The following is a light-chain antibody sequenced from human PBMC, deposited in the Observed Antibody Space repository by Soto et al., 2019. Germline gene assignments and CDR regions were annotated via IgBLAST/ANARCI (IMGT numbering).Light chain of an antibody. J-gene: IGKJ2*03. CDR1: QSLLHSDGNTY. V-gene: IGKV2-30*02. Sequence: DIVMTQSPLSLPVTLGQPASISCRSGQSLLHSDGNTYLNWFQQRPDQSPRRLIYKVSYRDSGVPDRFSGSGGGNDFTLKISRVKAEDVRVYYCMQGTLLHSFGRGTRLEIK. CDR2: KVS. CDR3: MQGTLLHS.